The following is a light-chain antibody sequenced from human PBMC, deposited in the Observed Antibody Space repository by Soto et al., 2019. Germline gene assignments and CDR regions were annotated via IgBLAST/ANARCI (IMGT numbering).Light chain of an antibody. CDR3: QQYYSYPWA. CDR1: QGISSY. Sequence: AIRMTQSPSSFSASTGDRVTITCRASQGISSYLAWYQQKPGKAPKLLIYAASTLQSGVPSRFSGSRSGTDFTLTISCLQSEDFATYYCQQYYSYPWAFGGGTKVEIK. CDR2: AAS. J-gene: IGKJ4*01. V-gene: IGKV1-8*01.